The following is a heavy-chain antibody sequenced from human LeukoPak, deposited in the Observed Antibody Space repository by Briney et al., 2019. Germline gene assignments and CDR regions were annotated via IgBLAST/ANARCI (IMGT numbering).Heavy chain of an antibody. Sequence: ASVKVSCKASGYTFTSYGISWVRQAPGQGLERMGWISAYNGNTNYAQKFQGRVTITADESTSTAYMELSSLRSEDTAVYYCAREFAIHRGGGVYYYYYMDVWGKGTTVTVSS. CDR3: AREFAIHRGGGVYYYYYMDV. CDR1: GYTFTSYG. D-gene: IGHD1-14*01. V-gene: IGHV1-18*01. CDR2: ISAYNGNT. J-gene: IGHJ6*03.